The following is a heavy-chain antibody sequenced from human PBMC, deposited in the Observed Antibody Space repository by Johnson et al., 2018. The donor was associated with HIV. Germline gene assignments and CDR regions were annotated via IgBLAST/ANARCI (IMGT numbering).Heavy chain of an antibody. CDR2: INWNGGSK. CDR3: ARTITMIVVDIKSNNDALDI. CDR1: GFTFDEYG. J-gene: IGHJ3*02. V-gene: IGHV3-20*04. Sequence: VLLVESGGGVVRPGGSLRLSCEASGFTFDEYGMSWVRQAPGKGLEWVSGINWNGGSKRYADSVKGRFTIARDNAKNSLYLQMNSLRAEDTALYYCARTITMIVVDIKSNNDALDIWGQGTMVTVSS. D-gene: IGHD3-22*01.